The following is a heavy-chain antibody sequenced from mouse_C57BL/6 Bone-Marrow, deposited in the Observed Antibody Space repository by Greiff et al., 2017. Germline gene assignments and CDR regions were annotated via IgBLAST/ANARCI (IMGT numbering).Heavy chain of an antibody. CDR3: ARSGLYGSSENYAMDY. Sequence: VQLQQSGPVLVKPGASVKMSCKASGYTFTDYYMNWVKQSHGKSLEWIGVINPYNGGTSYNQKFKGKATLTVDKSSSTAYMELYSLTSEDAAVYYCARSGLYGSSENYAMDYWGQGTSVTVSA. CDR1: GYTFTDYY. D-gene: IGHD1-1*01. CDR2: INPYNGGT. V-gene: IGHV1-19*01. J-gene: IGHJ4*01.